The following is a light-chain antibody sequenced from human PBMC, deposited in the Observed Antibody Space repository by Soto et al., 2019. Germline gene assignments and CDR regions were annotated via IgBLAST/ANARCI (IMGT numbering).Light chain of an antibody. V-gene: IGKV3-15*01. CDR3: QQYNNWPLT. J-gene: IGKJ4*01. Sequence: EIVMTQSPATLSVSPGERATLSCRASQSVSSNLAWYQQKPGQAPRLLIYGASTRATGIPTRFSVSGSGTEFTLTISSLQSEYFAVYYCQQYNNWPLTFGGGTKVEIK. CDR2: GAS. CDR1: QSVSSN.